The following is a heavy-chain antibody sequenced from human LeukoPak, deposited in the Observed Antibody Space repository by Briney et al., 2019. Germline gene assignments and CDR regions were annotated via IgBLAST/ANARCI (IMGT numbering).Heavy chain of an antibody. D-gene: IGHD3-3*01. V-gene: IGHV3-48*03. Sequence: GGSLRLSCATSGVTFSRYEMNWVRQAPGRGLEWVSYISSSGSTIYYADSVKGRFTISRDNAKNSLYLQMNSLRAEDTAVYYCARDGPRLERLRFLEWDPRYCSQGTLVTVSS. J-gene: IGHJ4*02. CDR1: GVTFSRYE. CDR2: ISSSGSTI. CDR3: ARDGPRLERLRFLEWDPRY.